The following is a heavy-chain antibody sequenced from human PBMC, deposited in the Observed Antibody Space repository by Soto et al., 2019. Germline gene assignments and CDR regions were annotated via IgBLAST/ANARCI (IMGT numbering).Heavy chain of an antibody. Sequence: ASVTVSCKASVYTLTSYDINWVRRAPGQGLEWMGWMNPNSGNTGYAQKFQGRVTMTRNTSISTAYMELSSLRSVDTATYYCAHTGYSRGFGYYYYGMDVWGQGTTVTVSS. CDR3: AHTGYSRGFGYYYYGMDV. CDR2: MNPNSGNT. V-gene: IGHV1-8*01. J-gene: IGHJ6*02. D-gene: IGHD6-19*01. CDR1: VYTLTSYD.